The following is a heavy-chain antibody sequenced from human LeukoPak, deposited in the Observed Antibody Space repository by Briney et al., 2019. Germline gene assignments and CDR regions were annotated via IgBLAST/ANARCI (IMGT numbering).Heavy chain of an antibody. Sequence: GGSLRFSCAASGFTFSSYAMHWVRQAPGKGLEWVAVISYDGSNKYYADSVKGRFTISRDNSKDTLYLQMSSLRAEDTAVYYCAYGSGSYQFDYWGQGTLVTVSS. CDR1: GFTFSSYA. J-gene: IGHJ4*02. CDR2: ISYDGSNK. CDR3: AYGSGSYQFDY. V-gene: IGHV3-30*04. D-gene: IGHD3-10*01.